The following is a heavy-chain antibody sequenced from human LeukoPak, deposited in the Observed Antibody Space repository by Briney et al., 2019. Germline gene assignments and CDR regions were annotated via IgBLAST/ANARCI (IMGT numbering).Heavy chain of an antibody. CDR1: GFSLSTSGVG. D-gene: IGHD5-18*01. CDR3: AHTRYEDTAIGYFDY. CDR2: IYWDDDK. V-gene: IGHV2-5*02. J-gene: IGHJ4*02. Sequence: SGPTLVKPTQTLTLTCTFSGFSLSTSGVGVGWIRQPPGKALEWLALIYWDDDKRYSPFLKSRLTITKDTSKNQVVLTMTNMDPVDTATYYCAHTRYEDTAIGYFDYWGQGTLVTVSS.